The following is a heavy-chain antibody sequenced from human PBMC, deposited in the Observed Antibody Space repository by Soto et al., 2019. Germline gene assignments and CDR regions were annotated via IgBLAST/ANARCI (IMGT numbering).Heavy chain of an antibody. CDR1: GFTFSSYS. V-gene: IGHV3-21*01. CDR2: ISSSSSYI. CDR3: ARDSTDSYYYYMDV. Sequence: PGGSLRLSCAASGFTFSSYSMNWVRQAPGKGLEWVSSISSSSSYIYYADSVKGRFTISRDNAKNSLYLQMNSLRAEDTAVYYCARDSTDSYYYYMDVWGKGTTVTVSS. D-gene: IGHD2-15*01. J-gene: IGHJ6*03.